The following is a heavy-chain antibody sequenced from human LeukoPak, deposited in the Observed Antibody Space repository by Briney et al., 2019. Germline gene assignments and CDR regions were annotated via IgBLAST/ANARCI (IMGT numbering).Heavy chain of an antibody. V-gene: IGHV4-4*07. CDR2: IYTSGST. J-gene: IGHJ6*03. Sequence: SETLSLTCTVSGGSISSYYWSWIRQPAGKGLEWIGRIYTSGSTNYDPSLKSRVSISVDTSKNQFSLKLKSVTAADTAVYYCARTTEEYYGSGKYRKYYSYYYYMDVWGKGTTVTVSS. CDR1: GGSISSYY. D-gene: IGHD3-10*01. CDR3: ARTTEEYYGSGKYRKYYSYYYYMDV.